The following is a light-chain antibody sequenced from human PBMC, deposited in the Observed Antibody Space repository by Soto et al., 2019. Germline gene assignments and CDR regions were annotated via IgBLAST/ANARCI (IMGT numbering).Light chain of an antibody. Sequence: DVQITQSQSSLSASVGERVTITCRASQNTRSYLSWYQQSPGKPPKLLIFETSTFQSGVPSRFTGAGSGTDFTLTINNLQPEDFATYYCQESFFAPPTFGQGTKVEI. J-gene: IGKJ1*01. CDR1: QNTRSY. CDR2: ETS. CDR3: QESFFAPPT. V-gene: IGKV1-39*01.